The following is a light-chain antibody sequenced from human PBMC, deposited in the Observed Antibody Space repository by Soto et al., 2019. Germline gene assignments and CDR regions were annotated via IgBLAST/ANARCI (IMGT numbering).Light chain of an antibody. CDR2: DVS. CDR1: SSDVGGYNY. V-gene: IGLV2-14*01. Sequence: QSVLTQPASVSGSPGQSITISCTGTSSDVGGYNYVSRYQRHPGKAPKLMIYDVSNRPSGVSNRFSGSKSGNTASLTISGLQAEDEADYYCSSYTSSNTYVFGSGTKVTVL. CDR3: SSYTSSNTYV. J-gene: IGLJ1*01.